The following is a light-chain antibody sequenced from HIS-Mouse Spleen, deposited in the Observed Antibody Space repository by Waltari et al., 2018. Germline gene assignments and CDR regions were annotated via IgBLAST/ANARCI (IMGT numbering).Light chain of an antibody. J-gene: IGLJ3*02. CDR3: SSYTSSSTRV. CDR2: DVS. V-gene: IGLV2-14*03. CDR1: SSDVGGYNY. Sequence: QSALTQPAPVSGSPGQSITISCTGTSSDVGGYNYVSWYQQHPGNAPKLMIYDVSKRPSGVSKRFSCSKSGNTASLTISGLQAEDEADYYRSSYTSSSTRVFGGGTKLTVL.